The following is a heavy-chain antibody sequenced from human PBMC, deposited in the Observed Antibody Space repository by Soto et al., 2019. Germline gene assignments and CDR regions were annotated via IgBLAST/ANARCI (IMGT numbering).Heavy chain of an antibody. CDR3: ARDLSTIVRGVTSAFDI. Sequence: SENLSITCTVSGGSRNRENWGWVRQPPGKGLEWIGYIYYSGSTNYNPSLKSRVTISVDTSKNQCSLKLSSLRSEDTAVYYCARDLSTIVRGVTSAFDICGQGTMVTVSS. D-gene: IGHD3-10*01. V-gene: IGHV4-59*01. CDR1: GGSRNREN. CDR2: IYYSGST. J-gene: IGHJ3*02.